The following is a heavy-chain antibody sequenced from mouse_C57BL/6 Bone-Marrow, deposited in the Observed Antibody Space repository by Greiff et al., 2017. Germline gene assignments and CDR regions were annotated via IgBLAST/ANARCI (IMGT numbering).Heavy chain of an antibody. V-gene: IGHV5-6*02. J-gene: IGHJ1*03. Sequence: EVKLVESGGDLVKPGGSLKLSCAASGFTFSSYGMSWVRQTPDKRLEWVATISSGGSYTYYPDSVKGRFTLSRDNAKNTRYLQMSSLDSEDTAMYYCARRVIYWYFDVWGTGTTVTVSS. CDR2: ISSGGSYT. CDR3: ARRVIYWYFDV. CDR1: GFTFSSYG.